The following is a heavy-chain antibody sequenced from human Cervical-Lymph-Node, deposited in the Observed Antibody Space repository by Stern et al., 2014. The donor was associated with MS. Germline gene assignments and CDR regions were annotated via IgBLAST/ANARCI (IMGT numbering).Heavy chain of an antibody. D-gene: IGHD4-17*01. CDR1: GYSFTSYS. Sequence: QVQLVQSGAEVKRPGASVKVSCKASGYSFTSYSLSWVRQAPGQGLELLGWISTDSGNTKYAQRLQGGVTMTTDTSSNTAYMELRGLTSDDTAVYYCARQGRDYGDAFYFDHWGQGTLVTVSS. CDR3: ARQGRDYGDAFYFDH. V-gene: IGHV1-18*01. CDR2: ISTDSGNT. J-gene: IGHJ4*02.